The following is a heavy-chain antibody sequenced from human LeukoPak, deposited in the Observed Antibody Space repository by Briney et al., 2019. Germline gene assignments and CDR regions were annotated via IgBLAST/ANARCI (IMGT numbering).Heavy chain of an antibody. CDR1: GFTFSSYS. Sequence: GXXLRLSCAASGFTFSSYSMNWVRQAPGKGLEWVSYISSSSNTISYADSVKARFTISRDNAKNSLYLQMNSLRAEDTAVYYCARGEGAFDIWGQGTMVTVSS. V-gene: IGHV3-48*01. J-gene: IGHJ3*02. CDR3: ARGEGAFDI. CDR2: ISSSSNTI.